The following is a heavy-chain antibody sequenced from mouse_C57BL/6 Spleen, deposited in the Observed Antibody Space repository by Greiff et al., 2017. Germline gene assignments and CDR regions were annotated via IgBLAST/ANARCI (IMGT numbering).Heavy chain of an antibody. V-gene: IGHV1-59*01. CDR3: ARSGYPFYAMDY. CDR1: GYTFTSYW. Sequence: VQLLQPGAELVRPGTSVKLSCKASGYTFTSYWMHWVKQRPGQGLEWIGVIDPSDSYTNYNQKFKGKATLTVDTSSSTAYMQLSSLTSEDSAVYYCARSGYPFYAMDYWGQGTSVTVSS. J-gene: IGHJ4*01. D-gene: IGHD2-2*01. CDR2: IDPSDSYT.